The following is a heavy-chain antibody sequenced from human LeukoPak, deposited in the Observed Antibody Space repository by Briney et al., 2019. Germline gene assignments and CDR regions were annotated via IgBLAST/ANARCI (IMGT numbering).Heavy chain of an antibody. V-gene: IGHV4-4*02. J-gene: IGHJ1*01. Sequence: PSETLSLTCAVSGGSISSSNWWSWVRQPPGKGLEWIGEIYHSGSTNYNPSLKSRVTISVDKSKNQFSLKLSSVTAADTAVYYCARASIAAAASTDEYFQHWGQGTLVTVFS. CDR1: GGSISSSNW. D-gene: IGHD6-13*01. CDR2: IYHSGST. CDR3: ARASIAAAASTDEYFQH.